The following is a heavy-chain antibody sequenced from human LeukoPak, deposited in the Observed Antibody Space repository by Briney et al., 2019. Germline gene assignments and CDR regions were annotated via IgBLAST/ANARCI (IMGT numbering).Heavy chain of an antibody. CDR1: GGSISSGSYD. V-gene: IGHV4-61*02. Sequence: SETLSLTCTVSGGSISSGSYDWRWIRQPAGKGLEWIGRIYTSGSTNYNPSLKSRVTISVDTSKNQFSLKLSSVTAADTAVYYCARDDPLGYWGQGTLVTVSS. CDR2: IYTSGST. J-gene: IGHJ4*02. CDR3: ARDDPLGY.